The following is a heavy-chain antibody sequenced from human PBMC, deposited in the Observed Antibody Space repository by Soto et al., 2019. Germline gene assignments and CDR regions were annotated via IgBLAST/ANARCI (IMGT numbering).Heavy chain of an antibody. Sequence: ATLSLTFTVSVSSIISSYWSWIRPSPGKGLEWIAYIYYSGTTNYNPSLESRASISMDTSKNQFSLRLTSVTAADTAVYYCARSLVHQWLVHDAYDSWGQGKVV. V-gene: IGHV4-59*01. J-gene: IGHJ3*02. CDR1: VSSIISSY. CDR2: IYYSGTT. D-gene: IGHD6-19*01. CDR3: ARSLVHQWLVHDAYDS.